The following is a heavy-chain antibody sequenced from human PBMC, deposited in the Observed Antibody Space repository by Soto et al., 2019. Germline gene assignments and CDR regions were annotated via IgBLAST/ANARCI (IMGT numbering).Heavy chain of an antibody. D-gene: IGHD3-22*01. CDR2: IYSGGTT. J-gene: IGHJ4*02. CDR3: ARASRNYYDSSGYLYYFDY. CDR1: GFTVSSNY. Sequence: PGGSLRLSCAASGFTVSSNYMSWVRQAPGKGLEWVSVIYSGGTTYYADSVKGRFTISRDNSKNTLYLQMNSLRAEDTAVYHCARASRNYYDSSGYLYYFDYWGQGTLVTVSS. V-gene: IGHV3-66*01.